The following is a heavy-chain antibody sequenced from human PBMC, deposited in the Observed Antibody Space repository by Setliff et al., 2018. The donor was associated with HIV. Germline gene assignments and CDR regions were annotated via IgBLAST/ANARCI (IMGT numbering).Heavy chain of an antibody. Sequence: SETLSLTCTVSGGSISSYYWNWIRQPPGKGLEWIGYIYYSGSTNYNPSLKSRVTISVDTSKNQFSLKLSSVTAADTAVYYCARGSPASGFDYWGQGTLVTVSS. CDR3: ARGSPASGFDY. CDR1: GGSISSYY. CDR2: IYYSGST. V-gene: IGHV4-59*01. J-gene: IGHJ4*02. D-gene: IGHD2-15*01.